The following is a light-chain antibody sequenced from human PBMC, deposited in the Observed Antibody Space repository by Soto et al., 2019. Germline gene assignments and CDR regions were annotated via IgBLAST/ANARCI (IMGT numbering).Light chain of an antibody. CDR3: QQSNSYSWA. V-gene: IGKV1-5*01. CDR2: DAS. CDR1: QSISSW. J-gene: IGKJ1*01. Sequence: DLQMAQSPSTLSASVGDRVTITCRASQSISSWLAWYQQKPGKAPKLLIYDASSLESGVPSRFSGSGSGTEFTLTISSLQPDDFATYYCQQSNSYSWAFGQGNKV.